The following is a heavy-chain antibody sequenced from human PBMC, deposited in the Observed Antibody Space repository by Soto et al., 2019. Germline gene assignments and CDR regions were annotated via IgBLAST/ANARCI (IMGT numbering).Heavy chain of an antibody. CDR1: GFTFSSYW. Sequence: PGGSLRLSCAASGFTFSSYWMSWVRQAPGKGLEWVANIKQDGSEKYYVDSVKGRFTISRDNAKNSLYLQMNSLRAEDTAVYYCASDPNIVGATHGGYYYYYGMDVWGQGTTVTVSS. V-gene: IGHV3-7*01. CDR2: IKQDGSEK. D-gene: IGHD1-26*01. J-gene: IGHJ6*02. CDR3: ASDPNIVGATHGGYYYYYGMDV.